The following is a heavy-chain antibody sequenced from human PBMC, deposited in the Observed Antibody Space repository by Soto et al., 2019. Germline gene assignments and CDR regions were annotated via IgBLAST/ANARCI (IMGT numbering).Heavy chain of an antibody. Sequence: EVQLVESGGGLVQPGGSLRLSCAASGFTFSSYWMLWVRQAPGKGLVWVSRINSDGSTTSYADSVKGRFTISRDNAKNTLYLQMNSLGAEDTAVYYCARVNPGYSYVNYWGQGTLVTVSS. V-gene: IGHV3-74*01. CDR1: GFTFSSYW. CDR2: INSDGSTT. CDR3: ARVNPGYSYVNY. J-gene: IGHJ4*02. D-gene: IGHD5-18*01.